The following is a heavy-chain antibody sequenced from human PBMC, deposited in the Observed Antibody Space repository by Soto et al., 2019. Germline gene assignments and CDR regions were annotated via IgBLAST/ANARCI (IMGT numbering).Heavy chain of an antibody. Sequence: PSENLSLTCTVSGGSISSGAYYWTWIRQRPGKGLEWIGYIYYSGSTYYSPSLKSRLSISLDTSKNQFSLRLSSVTAADTAMYYCARARLRAVYAFDIWGQGTMVTVSS. V-gene: IGHV4-31*03. CDR3: ARARLRAVYAFDI. D-gene: IGHD3-16*01. J-gene: IGHJ3*02. CDR2: IYYSGST. CDR1: GGSISSGAYY.